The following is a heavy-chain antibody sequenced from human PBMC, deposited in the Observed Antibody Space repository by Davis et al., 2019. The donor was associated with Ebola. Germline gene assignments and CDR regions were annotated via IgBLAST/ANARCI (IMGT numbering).Heavy chain of an antibody. D-gene: IGHD3-22*01. CDR2: ISSSSKYI. V-gene: IGHV3-21*01. J-gene: IGHJ4*02. CDR1: EFTLISYS. Sequence: GESLKISCAAPEFTLISYSMSWVRQAPGKGLEYVSSISSSSKYIYYADSVKGRFTISRDNAKNSLYLQMDSLRADDTAVYYCARVVNGQFDYWGQGTLVTVSS. CDR3: ARVVNGQFDY.